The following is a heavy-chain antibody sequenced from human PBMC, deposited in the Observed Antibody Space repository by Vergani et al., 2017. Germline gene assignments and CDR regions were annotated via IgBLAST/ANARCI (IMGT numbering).Heavy chain of an antibody. Sequence: QVQVVQSGAEVKKPGASVKVSCKASVYIFTSYYMHWVRQAPGQGLEWMGIINPSGGSTTYAQKYQGRVTLTMDTCMSTVYMELSNLTSEDTDVYYCARNGQVSRYIGCMDVWGQGTTVTVSS. CDR3: ARNGQVSRYIGCMDV. CDR1: VYIFTSYY. CDR2: INPSGGST. D-gene: IGHD3-16*02. V-gene: IGHV1-46*03. J-gene: IGHJ6*02.